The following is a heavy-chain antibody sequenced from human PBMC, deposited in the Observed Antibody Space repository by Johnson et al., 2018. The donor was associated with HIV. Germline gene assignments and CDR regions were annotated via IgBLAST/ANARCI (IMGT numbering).Heavy chain of an antibody. CDR1: GFTFSSYA. V-gene: IGHV3-23*03. CDR2: VYSGGTT. J-gene: IGHJ3*02. D-gene: IGHD3-10*01. Sequence: VQLVESGGDLVQPGGSLRLSCAASGFTFSSYAMSWVRQAPGKGLEWVSVVYSGGTTHYAASVKGRFPISRDNSKNTLYLQMNSLRAEDTAVYYCAKERIMVRGVIGAFDIWGQGTMVTVSS. CDR3: AKERIMVRGVIGAFDI.